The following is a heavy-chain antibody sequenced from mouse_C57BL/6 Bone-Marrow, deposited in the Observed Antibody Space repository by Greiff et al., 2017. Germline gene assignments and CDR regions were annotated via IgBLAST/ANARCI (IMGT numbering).Heavy chain of an antibody. J-gene: IGHJ4*01. D-gene: IGHD1-3*01. V-gene: IGHV1-61*01. CDR3: ARRLTYYAMDY. CDR1: GYTFTSYW. Sequence: VQLQQPGAELVRPGSSVKLSCKASGYTFTSYWMDWVKQRPGQGLEWIGNIYPSDSETHYNQKFKDKATLTVDKSSSTAYMQLSSLTSEDSAVYYCARRLTYYAMDYWGQGTSVTVSS. CDR2: IYPSDSET.